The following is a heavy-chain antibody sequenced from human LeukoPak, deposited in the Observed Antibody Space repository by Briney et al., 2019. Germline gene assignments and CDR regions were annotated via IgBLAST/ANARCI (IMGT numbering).Heavy chain of an antibody. CDR1: GYTFTGYY. V-gene: IGHV1-2*02. CDR2: MNPNSGGT. CDR3: AREGEVGALRRYYYYYYYMDV. J-gene: IGHJ6*03. D-gene: IGHD1-26*01. Sequence: ASVKVSCKASGYTFTGYYMHWVRQAPGQGLEWMGWMNPNSGGTNYAQKFQGRVTMTRDTSISTAYMELSRLRSDDTAVYYCAREGEVGALRRYYYYYYYMDVWGKGTTVTVSS.